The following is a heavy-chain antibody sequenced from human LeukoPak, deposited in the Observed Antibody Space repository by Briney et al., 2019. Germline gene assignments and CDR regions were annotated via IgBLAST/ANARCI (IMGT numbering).Heavy chain of an antibody. D-gene: IGHD3-10*01. CDR2: ISSSSSTI. J-gene: IGHJ6*02. V-gene: IGHV3-11*04. CDR1: GFTVGYNY. CDR3: ARDNGFGELLHNYYYGMDV. Sequence: GGSLRLSCAASGFTVGYNYMTWVRQAPGKGLEWVSYISSSSSTIYYADSVKGRFTISRDNAKNSLYLQMNSLRAEDTAVYYCARDNGFGELLHNYYYGMDVWGQGTTVTVSS.